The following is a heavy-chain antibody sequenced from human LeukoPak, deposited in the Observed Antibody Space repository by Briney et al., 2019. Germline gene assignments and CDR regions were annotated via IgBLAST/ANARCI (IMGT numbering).Heavy chain of an antibody. CDR1: GGSISSSSHY. CDR3: ARCSRGSRGGMRAFDI. CDR2: IYTSGGT. Sequence: NPSETLSLTCTVSGGSISSSSHYWSWIRQPAGKGLEWIGRIYTSGGTNYNPSLTSRVTISVDTSKNQFSLKLNSVTDADTAVYYCARCSRGSRGGMRAFDIRGQGTMVTVSS. V-gene: IGHV4-61*02. J-gene: IGHJ3*02. D-gene: IGHD2-15*01.